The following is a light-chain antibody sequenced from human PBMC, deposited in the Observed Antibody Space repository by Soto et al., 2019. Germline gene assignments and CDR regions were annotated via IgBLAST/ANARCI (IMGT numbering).Light chain of an antibody. V-gene: IGLV2-8*01. Sequence: QSALTQPPSASGSPGQSVTISCTGTSSDVGGYNYASWYQQYPGKAPKVMIYEVSKRPSGVPDRFSGSKSGNTASLTVSGLQAEDEADYYCSSYAGSNNLVFGGGTKLTVL. J-gene: IGLJ2*01. CDR3: SSYAGSNNLV. CDR2: EVS. CDR1: SSDVGGYNY.